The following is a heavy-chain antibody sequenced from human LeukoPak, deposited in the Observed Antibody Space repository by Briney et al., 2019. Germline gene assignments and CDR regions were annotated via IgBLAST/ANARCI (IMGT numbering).Heavy chain of an antibody. CDR1: GFTFSSYA. CDR2: ISGSGGST. V-gene: IGHV3-23*01. J-gene: IGHJ4*02. CDR3: ARKGGYYDSSGYYYDY. Sequence: PGGSLRLSCAASGFTFSSYAMSWVRQAPGEGLEWVSAISGSGGSTYYADSVKGRFTISRDNAKNSLYLKMNSLGAEDSAVYYCARKGGYYDSSGYYYDYWGQGTLVTVSS. D-gene: IGHD3-22*01.